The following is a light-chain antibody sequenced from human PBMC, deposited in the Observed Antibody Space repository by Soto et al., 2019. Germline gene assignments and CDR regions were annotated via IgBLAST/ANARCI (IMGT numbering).Light chain of an antibody. CDR3: SSYTSSSTLV. CDR2: DVS. V-gene: IGLV2-14*01. Sequence: QSVLTQPASVSGSPGQSITISCTGTSSDVGGYNYVSWYQQHPGKAPKLMIYDVSNRPSGVSNRFSSSKTGNTASLTISGLQAEAAADYYCSSYTSSSTLVFGGGTKLTVL. CDR1: SSDVGGYNY. J-gene: IGLJ2*01.